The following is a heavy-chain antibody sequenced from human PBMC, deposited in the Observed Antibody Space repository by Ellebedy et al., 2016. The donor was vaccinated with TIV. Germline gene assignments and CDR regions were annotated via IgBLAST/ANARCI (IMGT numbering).Heavy chain of an antibody. CDR3: ARAGGRHSTGSGFY. V-gene: IGHV3-7*03. CDR1: GFTFSAYW. CDR2: IQEDGSEA. Sequence: GESLKISCAASGFTFSAYWMSWVRQAPGKGLEWVANIQEDGSEAYYVDSVKCRFTISRDNPKNSLYLQMSNLRAEDTAVFYCARAGGRHSTGSGFYWGQGTRVTVST. D-gene: IGHD2-2*01. J-gene: IGHJ4*02.